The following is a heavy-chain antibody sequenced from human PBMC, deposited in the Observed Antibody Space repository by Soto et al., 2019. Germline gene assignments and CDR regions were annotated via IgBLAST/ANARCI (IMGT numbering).Heavy chain of an antibody. CDR2: IYYSGNR. CDR3: ARHLGDYGYEDYYGMEG. J-gene: IGHJ6*02. Sequence: PSETLSLTCTVSGGSISGSSYYWDWIRQPPGKGLEWIGSIYYSGNRYYSPSLKSRVTMSVDTSKNQFSLKLSSVTATDTAVYYCARHLGDYGYEDYYGMEGWGLGTMVTVSS. CDR1: GGSISGSSYY. D-gene: IGHD4-17*01. V-gene: IGHV4-39*01.